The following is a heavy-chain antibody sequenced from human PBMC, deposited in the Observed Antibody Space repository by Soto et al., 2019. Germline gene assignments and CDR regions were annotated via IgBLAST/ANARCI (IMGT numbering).Heavy chain of an antibody. V-gene: IGHV4-39*01. CDR2: IYYSGST. CDR3: AGRIEAPLQDNYFDY. D-gene: IGHD6-6*01. Sequence: SETLSLTCTVSGGSISSSSYYWGWIRQPPGKGLEWIGSIYYSGSTYYNPSLKSRVTISVDTSKNQFSLKLSSVTAADTAVYYCAGRIEAPLQDNYFDYWGQGTLVTVSS. J-gene: IGHJ4*02. CDR1: GGSISSSSYY.